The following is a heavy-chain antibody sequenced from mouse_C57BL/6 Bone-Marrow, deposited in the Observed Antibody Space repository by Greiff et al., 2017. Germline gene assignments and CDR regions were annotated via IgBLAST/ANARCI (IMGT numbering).Heavy chain of an antibody. J-gene: IGHJ2*01. CDR2: INPSTGGT. Sequence: VQLQQSGPELVKPGASVKISCKASGYSFTGYYMNWVKQSPEKSLEWIGEINPSTGGTTYNQKFKAKATLTVDKSSSTAYMQLKSLTSEDAAVYYCARSPLPYWGQGTTLTVSS. D-gene: IGHD2-1*01. CDR3: ARSPLPY. CDR1: GYSFTGYY. V-gene: IGHV1-42*01.